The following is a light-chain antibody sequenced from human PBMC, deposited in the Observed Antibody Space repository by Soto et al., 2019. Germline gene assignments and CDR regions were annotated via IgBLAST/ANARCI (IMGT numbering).Light chain of an antibody. J-gene: IGKJ2*01. V-gene: IGKV4-1*01. CDR1: QSVLYSSNDKNY. Sequence: DIVMTQSPDSLAVSLGERATINCRFSQSVLYSSNDKNYLAWYQQKVGQPRKLLIYWASTRESGVHDRFSGSGSGTDFTLTISRLQAEDVAVYYCQQNDNTPYTFGQGTKLEI. CDR2: WAS. CDR3: QQNDNTPYT.